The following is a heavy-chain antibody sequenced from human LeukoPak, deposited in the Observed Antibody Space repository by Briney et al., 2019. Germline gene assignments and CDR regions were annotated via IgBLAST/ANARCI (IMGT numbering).Heavy chain of an antibody. Sequence: ASVKVSCKASRGTFSSYAISWVRQAPGQGLEWMGGIIPIFGTANYAQKFQGRVTITADESTSTAYMELSSLRSEDTAVYYCARGYGDYFFDYWGQGTLVTVSS. J-gene: IGHJ4*02. CDR2: IIPIFGTA. CDR1: RGTFSSYA. V-gene: IGHV1-69*01. D-gene: IGHD4-17*01. CDR3: ARGYGDYFFDY.